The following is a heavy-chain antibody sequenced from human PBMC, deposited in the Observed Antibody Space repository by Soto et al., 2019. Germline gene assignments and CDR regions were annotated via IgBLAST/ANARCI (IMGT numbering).Heavy chain of an antibody. CDR2: IYYSGST. J-gene: IGHJ6*03. CDR1: GGSISSYY. CDR3: ATRAADYDFWSGYYSYYYYMDV. Sequence: QVQLQESGPGLVKPSETLSLTCTVSGGSISSYYWSWIRQPPGKGLEWIGYIYYSGSTNYNPSLKSRVTLSVDTSKNQFSLKLSSVTAADTAVYYCATRAADYDFWSGYYSYYYYMDVWGKGTTVTVSS. D-gene: IGHD3-3*01. V-gene: IGHV4-59*08.